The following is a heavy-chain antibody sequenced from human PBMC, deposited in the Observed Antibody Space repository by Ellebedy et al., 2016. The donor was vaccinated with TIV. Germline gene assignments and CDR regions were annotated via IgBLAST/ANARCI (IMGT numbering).Heavy chain of an antibody. CDR2: ISGSGGST. CDR1: GFSFTYAW. CDR3: AKGWLNSGSYWGYFDY. Sequence: GESLKISCAASGFSFTYAWMSWVRQAPGKGLEWVSAISGSGGSTYYADSVKGRFTISRDNSKNTLYLQMNSLRAEDTAVYYCAKGWLNSGSYWGYFDYWGQGTLVTVSS. V-gene: IGHV3-23*01. D-gene: IGHD1-26*01. J-gene: IGHJ4*02.